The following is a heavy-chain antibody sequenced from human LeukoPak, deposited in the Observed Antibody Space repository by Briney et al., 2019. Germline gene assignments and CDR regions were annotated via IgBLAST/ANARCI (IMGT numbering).Heavy chain of an antibody. CDR1: GLTISSYA. CDR2: ISGSGGST. Sequence: QAGGSQRLSCAASGLTISSYAMSWVRQAPGKGLEWVSAISGSGGSTYYADSVKGRFTISRDNSKNTLYLQMNSLRAEDTAVYYCAKAQGSDYWGQGTLVTVSS. CDR3: AKAQGSDY. V-gene: IGHV3-23*01. J-gene: IGHJ4*02.